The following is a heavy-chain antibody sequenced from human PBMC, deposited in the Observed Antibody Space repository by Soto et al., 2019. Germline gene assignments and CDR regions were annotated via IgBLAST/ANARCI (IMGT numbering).Heavy chain of an antibody. D-gene: IGHD2-15*01. CDR2: INSDGSVS. CDR1: GFTFSNYW. J-gene: IGHJ6*03. Sequence: EVKLVESGGGLAQPGGSLRLSCAASGFTFSNYWMYWVRQAPGQGLVWVSRINSDGSVSRYADSVKGRLTISRDNVKNTLYLQMNSLSVEDTAVYYCARGDCVGGSCYSLAGSFYYYMDVWGIGTTVTVFS. V-gene: IGHV3-74*01. CDR3: ARGDCVGGSCYSLAGSFYYYMDV.